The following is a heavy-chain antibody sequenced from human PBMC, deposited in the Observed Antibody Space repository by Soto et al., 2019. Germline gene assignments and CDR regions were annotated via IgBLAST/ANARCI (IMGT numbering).Heavy chain of an antibody. J-gene: IGHJ3*02. CDR3: ARGGGVGVAGSAAFDM. CDR2: INPATGAA. V-gene: IGHV1-2*02. Sequence: QLHLVQSGAVVKKPGASVTVSCSASGYPVTANYMHWVRQAPGRGLGWMGGINPATGAAKYTQTFRGRVTMTRETSTSTVFMDLSGLTSEDTAVFYCARGGGVGVAGSAAFDMWGQGTLVTVSS. D-gene: IGHD3-3*01. CDR1: GYPVTANY.